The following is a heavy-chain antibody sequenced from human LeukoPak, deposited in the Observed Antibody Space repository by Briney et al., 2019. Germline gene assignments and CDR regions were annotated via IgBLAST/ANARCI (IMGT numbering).Heavy chain of an antibody. V-gene: IGHV1-2*06. CDR3: ARVGGDRSYYYMDV. D-gene: IGHD2-21*01. J-gene: IGHJ6*03. Sequence: ASVKVSCKASGYTFTVYYMHWVRQAPGQGLEWMGRINPNRGGTNYAQKFQGRVTMTRDTPISTAYMELSRLRSDDAAVYFCARVGGDRSYYYMDVWGKGTTVTVSS. CDR2: INPNRGGT. CDR1: GYTFTVYY.